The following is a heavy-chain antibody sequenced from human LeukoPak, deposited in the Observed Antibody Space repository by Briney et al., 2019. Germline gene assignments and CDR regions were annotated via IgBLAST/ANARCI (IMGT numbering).Heavy chain of an antibody. J-gene: IGHJ4*02. D-gene: IGHD5-24*01. V-gene: IGHV4-39*07. CDR3: ARESVERWLQFKIIDY. CDR1: GGSISSSSYY. CDR2: MYYSGST. Sequence: PSETLSLTCTVSGGSISSSSYYWGWIRQPPGKGLEWIVYMYYSGSTYYDPSLKSRVTISVDTSKNQFSLKLSSVTAADTAVYYCARESVERWLQFKIIDYWGQGTLVTVSS.